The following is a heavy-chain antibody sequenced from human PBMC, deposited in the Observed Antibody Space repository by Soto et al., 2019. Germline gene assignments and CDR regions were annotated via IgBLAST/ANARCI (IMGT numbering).Heavy chain of an antibody. J-gene: IGHJ6*02. CDR3: ARQGSTGGAYFYGMDV. CDR2: IYPDDSDR. D-gene: IGHD3-16*01. CDR1: GYSFVNYW. V-gene: IGHV5-51*01. Sequence: GESLKISCQGSGYSFVNYWIAWVRQMPGKGLEWMGIIYPDDSDRRYSPSFQGQVTVSVDKSNNTAYLQWSSLRASDTAVYYCARQGSTGGAYFYGMDVWGPGTTVTVSS.